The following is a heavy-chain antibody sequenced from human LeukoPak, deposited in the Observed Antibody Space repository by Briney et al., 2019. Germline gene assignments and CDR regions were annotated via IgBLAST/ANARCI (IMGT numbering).Heavy chain of an antibody. CDR1: GGSISSRSHY. CDR3: ARRSGSANYIGGSIDY. D-gene: IGHD3-10*01. J-gene: IGHJ4*02. V-gene: IGHV4-39*01. CDR2: IYYSGST. Sequence: PSETLSLTCTVSGGSISSRSHYWGWIRQPPGKGLEWIGSIYYSGSTDYNPSLKSRVTVSIDTSKNQFSLKLSSVTAADTAVYYCARRSGSANYIGGSIDYWGQGTLVTVSS.